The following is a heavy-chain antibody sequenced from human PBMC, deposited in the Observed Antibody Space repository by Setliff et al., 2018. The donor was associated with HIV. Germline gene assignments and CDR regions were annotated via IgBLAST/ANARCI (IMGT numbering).Heavy chain of an antibody. CDR2: ISYDGSDR. CDR3: ARVLNWAFDY. CDR1: GFSFRNYG. D-gene: IGHD3-16*01. V-gene: IGHV3-30*12. J-gene: IGHJ4*02. Sequence: GGSLRLSCAASGFSFRNYGMHWVRQAPGKGLEWVAFISYDGSDRYYGDSVRGRFTISRDNSKNTLYLQMNSLRAEDTAMYYCARVLNWAFDYWGQGSLVTVSS.